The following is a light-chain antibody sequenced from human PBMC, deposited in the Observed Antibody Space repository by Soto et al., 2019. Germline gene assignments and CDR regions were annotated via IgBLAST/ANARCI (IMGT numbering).Light chain of an antibody. Sequence: EIVLTHSPGTLSLSPWERATLSCRASQSVSNNYLAWYQQKPGQAPRLLIYDASSRATGIPDRFSGSGSGTDFTLTISRLEPEDFAVYYCQQYGSSPLTFGGGTKVNIK. J-gene: IGKJ4*01. CDR3: QQYGSSPLT. V-gene: IGKV3-20*01. CDR1: QSVSNNY. CDR2: DAS.